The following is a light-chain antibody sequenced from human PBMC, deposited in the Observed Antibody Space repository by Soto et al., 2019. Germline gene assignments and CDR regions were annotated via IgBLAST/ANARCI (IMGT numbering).Light chain of an antibody. CDR3: SSYISTTSLFV. Sequence: QSVLTQPASVSGSAGQSLTISCTGTSSDVGGFDFVSWFQRHPGKAPKLLIYEVSRRPSGISNRFSGSKTVNTASLTISGLQAEDEAEYFCSSYISTTSLFVFGTGTKVTVL. CDR1: SSDVGGFDF. V-gene: IGLV2-14*01. J-gene: IGLJ1*01. CDR2: EVS.